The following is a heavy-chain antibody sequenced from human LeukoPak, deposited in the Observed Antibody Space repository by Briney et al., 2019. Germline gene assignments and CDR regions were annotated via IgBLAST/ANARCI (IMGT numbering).Heavy chain of an antibody. V-gene: IGHV3-7*04. CDR1: GFTFSSYW. Sequence: GGSLRLSCAASGFTFSSYWMRWVRQAPGKGLEWVANIKQDGSEKYCAESVKGRFTISRDNAKNSLFLQMKSLRAEDTAVYYCARINWGLKAFDIWGQGTMVTVSS. CDR2: IKQDGSEK. J-gene: IGHJ3*02. CDR3: ARINWGLKAFDI. D-gene: IGHD7-27*01.